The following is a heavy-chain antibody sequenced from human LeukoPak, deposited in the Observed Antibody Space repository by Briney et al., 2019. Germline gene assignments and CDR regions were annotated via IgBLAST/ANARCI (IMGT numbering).Heavy chain of an antibody. V-gene: IGHV1-46*01. CDR1: GYTFTSYY. Sequence: ASVKVSCKASGYTFTSYYMHWVRQALGQGLEWMGIINPSGGSTSYAQKFQGRVTMTRDMSTSTVYMELSSLRSEDTAVYYCARGYCSSTSCRPYYYYYYMDVWGKGTTVTVSS. CDR3: ARGYCSSTSCRPYYYYYYMDV. CDR2: INPSGGST. D-gene: IGHD2-2*01. J-gene: IGHJ6*03.